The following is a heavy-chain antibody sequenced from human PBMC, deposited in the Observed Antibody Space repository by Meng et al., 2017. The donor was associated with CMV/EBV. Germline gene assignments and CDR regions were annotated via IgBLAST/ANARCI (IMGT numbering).Heavy chain of an antibody. D-gene: IGHD1-26*01. CDR2: IYYSGST. J-gene: IGHJ6*02. CDR3: ARSAGTRYYYYDMDV. V-gene: IGHV4-59*01. CDR1: GGSISSYY. Sequence: GSLRLSCTVSGGSISSYYWSWIRQPPGKGLEWIGYIYYSGSTNYNPSLKSRVTISVDTSKNQFSLKLSSVTAADTAVYYCARSAGTRYYYYDMDVWGQGTTVTVSS.